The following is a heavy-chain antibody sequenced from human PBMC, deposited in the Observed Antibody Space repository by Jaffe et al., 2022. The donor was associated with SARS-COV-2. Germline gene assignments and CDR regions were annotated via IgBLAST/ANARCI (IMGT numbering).Heavy chain of an antibody. CDR2: INAGNGNT. CDR1: GYTFTSYA. Sequence: QVQLVQSGAEVKKPGASVKVSCKASGYTFTSYAMHWVRQAPGQRLEWMGWINAGNGNTKYSQKFQGRVTITRDTSASTAYMELSSLRSEDTAVYYCAREGRWGSSWQQGFDYWGQGTLVTVSS. CDR3: AREGRWGSSWQQGFDY. D-gene: IGHD6-13*01. V-gene: IGHV1-3*01. J-gene: IGHJ4*02.